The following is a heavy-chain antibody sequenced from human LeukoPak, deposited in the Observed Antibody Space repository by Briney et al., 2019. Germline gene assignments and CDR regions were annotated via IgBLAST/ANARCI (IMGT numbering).Heavy chain of an antibody. D-gene: IGHD3-3*01. CDR3: ARDRAWNYFDY. CDR1: GFNFSIYA. J-gene: IGHJ4*02. V-gene: IGHV3-23*01. Sequence: GGSLRLSCEASGFNFSIYAMSWVRHGPEKGLEWLSGISASGGSTFSADSVKGRFTISRDNSKNTLYLQMDSLRAEDTAVYYCARDRAWNYFDYWGQGTLVTVSS. CDR2: ISASGGST.